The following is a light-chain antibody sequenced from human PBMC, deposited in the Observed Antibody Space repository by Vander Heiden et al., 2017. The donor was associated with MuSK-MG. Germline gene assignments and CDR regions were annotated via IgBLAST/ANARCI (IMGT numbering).Light chain of an antibody. CDR3: QHRDNWPPRIT. V-gene: IGKV3-11*01. CDR2: DAS. J-gene: IGKJ5*01. Sequence: PGERATLSCRASQSVSGYLAWYQQKPGQAPRLLIYDASNRATGIPARFSGSGSRTDFTLTISSLEPEDFAVYYCQHRDNWPPRITFGQGTRLEI. CDR1: QSVSGY.